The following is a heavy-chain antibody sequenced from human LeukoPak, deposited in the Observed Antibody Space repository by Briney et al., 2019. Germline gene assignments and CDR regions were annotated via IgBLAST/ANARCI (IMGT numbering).Heavy chain of an antibody. CDR1: GFSVSGNY. CDR3: ARGGSSGAHLAQ. CDR2: IYSGGST. Sequence: GGSLRLSCAASGFSVSGNYMTWVRQAPGKGLEWVSVIYSGGSTYHADSVKGRFTISRDNSKNTLYLQMNSLRAEDTALYYCARGGSSGAHLAQWGQGTLVTVSS. J-gene: IGHJ4*02. D-gene: IGHD3-22*01. V-gene: IGHV3-66*01.